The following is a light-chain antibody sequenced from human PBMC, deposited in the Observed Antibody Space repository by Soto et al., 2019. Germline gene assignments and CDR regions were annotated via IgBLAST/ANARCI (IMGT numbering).Light chain of an antibody. CDR3: QQSYSTLFT. J-gene: IGKJ3*01. CDR1: QSIDHY. Sequence: DIQLIQSPSSLSASVGDRVTITCRTSQSIDHYLNWYQQKPGKAPKLLMYAASTLQSGVPSRLSGSGSETDFTLTISSLQPEDLATYYFQQSYSTLFTFGPGTTVDIX. V-gene: IGKV1-39*01. CDR2: AAS.